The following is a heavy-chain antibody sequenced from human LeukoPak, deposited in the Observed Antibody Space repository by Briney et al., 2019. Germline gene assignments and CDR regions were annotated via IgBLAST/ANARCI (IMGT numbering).Heavy chain of an antibody. CDR1: GFTVSSNY. J-gene: IGHJ6*02. Sequence: PGGCLRLACAASGFTVSSNYMSSVRQAPGKGLGWVSVIYSGGSTYYADSVTGRFTIARDNSKSTLYLQMNSLSAEDRAVYYCARDLPTGDHYYYYGVDVWGQGTTVTVSS. V-gene: IGHV3-66*01. CDR3: ARDLPTGDHYYYYGVDV. CDR2: IYSGGST. D-gene: IGHD2-21*02.